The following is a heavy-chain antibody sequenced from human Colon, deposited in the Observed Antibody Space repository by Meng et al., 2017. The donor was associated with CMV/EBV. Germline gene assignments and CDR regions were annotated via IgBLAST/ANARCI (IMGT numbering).Heavy chain of an antibody. J-gene: IGHJ2*01. CDR1: GFPFSNHD. Sequence: GESLKISWAASGFPFSNHDIHWVRQVPGEGLEWVTAIDTAGDTYYSASVKGRLTISRENARNSLYLQMNSLRAGDTAVYYCARELEKPGNWYFDLWGRGTLVTVSS. V-gene: IGHV3-13*01. CDR2: IDTAGDT. D-gene: IGHD1-1*01. CDR3: ARELEKPGNWYFDL.